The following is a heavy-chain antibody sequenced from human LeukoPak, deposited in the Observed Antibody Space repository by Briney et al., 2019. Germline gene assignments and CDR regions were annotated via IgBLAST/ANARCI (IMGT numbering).Heavy chain of an antibody. V-gene: IGHV3-33*01. CDR2: IWYDGSNK. D-gene: IGHD5-24*01. CDR1: GFTFSSYG. Sequence: GGSLRLSCAASGFTFSSYGMHWVRQAPGKGLEWVAVIWYDGSNKYYADSVKGRFTISRDNSKNTLYLQMNSLRAEDTAVYYCARVGFTKRDGYSYFDYWGRGTLVTVSS. CDR3: ARVGFTKRDGYSYFDY. J-gene: IGHJ4*02.